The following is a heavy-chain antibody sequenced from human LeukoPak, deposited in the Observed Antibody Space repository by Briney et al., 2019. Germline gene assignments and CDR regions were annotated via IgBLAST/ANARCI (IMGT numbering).Heavy chain of an antibody. CDR2: ISSSSSTI. CDR1: GFTFSSYS. V-gene: IGHV3-48*01. Sequence: QSGGSLRLSCAASGFTFSSYSMNRVRQAPGKGLEWVSYISSSSSTIYYADSVKGRFTISRDNAKNSLYLQMNSLRAEDTAVYYCARVSEAAAGGLEYFQRWGQGTLVTVSS. CDR3: ARVSEAAAGGLEYFQR. D-gene: IGHD6-13*01. J-gene: IGHJ1*01.